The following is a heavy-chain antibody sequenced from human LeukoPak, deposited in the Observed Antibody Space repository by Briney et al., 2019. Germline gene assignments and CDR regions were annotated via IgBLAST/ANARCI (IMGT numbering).Heavy chain of an antibody. CDR2: ISYDGSNK. J-gene: IGHJ6*02. D-gene: IGHD5-18*01. CDR3: AKDPRYSYGLGYYYYGMDV. CDR1: GFIFSSYA. Sequence: AGGSLRLSCAASGFIFSSYAMHWVRQAPGKGLEWVAVISYDGSNKYYADSVKGRFTISRDNSKNTLYLQMNSLRAEDTAVYYCAKDPRYSYGLGYYYYGMDVWGQGTTVTVSS. V-gene: IGHV3-30*04.